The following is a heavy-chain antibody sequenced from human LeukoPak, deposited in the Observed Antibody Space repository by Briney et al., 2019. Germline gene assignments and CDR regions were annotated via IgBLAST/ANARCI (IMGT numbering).Heavy chain of an antibody. V-gene: IGHV4-38-2*02. CDR2: IYHSGST. Sequence: SETLSLTCTVSGYSISSGYYWGWIRPPPGKGLEWIGSIYHSGSTYYNPSLKSRVTISVDTSKNQFSLKLSSVTAADTAVYYCAREDIVVVPAAMPTNWFDPWGQGTLVTVSS. D-gene: IGHD2-2*01. CDR3: AREDIVVVPAAMPTNWFDP. J-gene: IGHJ5*02. CDR1: GYSISSGYY.